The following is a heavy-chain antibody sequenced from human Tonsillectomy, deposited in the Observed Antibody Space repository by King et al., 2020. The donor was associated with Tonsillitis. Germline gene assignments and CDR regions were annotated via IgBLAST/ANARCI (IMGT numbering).Heavy chain of an antibody. CDR3: ARGGRGRADY. V-gene: IGHV4-34*01. J-gene: IGHJ4*02. Sequence: VQLPQWGAGLLKPSETLSLTCAAYGSSFSGYYWSWIRQPPGKGLEWIGEINHSGSTNYNTSLKSRITISEDTSKNQCSLNLISVTAADTAVYYCARGGRGRADYWGQGTLVIVSS. CDR1: GSSFSGYY. CDR2: INHSGST. D-gene: IGHD3-10*01.